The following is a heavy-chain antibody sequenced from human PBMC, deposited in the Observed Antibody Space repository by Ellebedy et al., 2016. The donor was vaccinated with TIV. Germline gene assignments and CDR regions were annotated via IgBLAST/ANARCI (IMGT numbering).Heavy chain of an antibody. D-gene: IGHD5-12*01. CDR1: GFTFTSSA. Sequence: SVKVSXXASGFTFTSSAVQWVRQARGQRLEWIGWIVVGSGNTNYAQKFQERVTITRDMSTSTAYMELSSLRSEDTAVYYCARGGYSGYDSSYYFDYWGQGTLVTVSS. CDR2: IVVGSGNT. V-gene: IGHV1-58*01. J-gene: IGHJ4*02. CDR3: ARGGYSGYDSSYYFDY.